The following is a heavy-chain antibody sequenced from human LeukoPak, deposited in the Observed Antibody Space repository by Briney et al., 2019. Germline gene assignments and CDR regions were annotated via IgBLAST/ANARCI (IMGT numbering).Heavy chain of an antibody. Sequence: PGRSLRLSCAASGFTFSSYAMHWVRQAPGKGLEWVAVISYDGSNKYYADSVKGRFTISRDNSKNTLYLQMNSLRAEDTAVYYCARAFYYYDSSGAFGHWGQGTLVTVSS. CDR2: ISYDGSNK. J-gene: IGHJ4*02. V-gene: IGHV3-30-3*01. CDR1: GFTFSSYA. D-gene: IGHD3-22*01. CDR3: ARAFYYYDSSGAFGH.